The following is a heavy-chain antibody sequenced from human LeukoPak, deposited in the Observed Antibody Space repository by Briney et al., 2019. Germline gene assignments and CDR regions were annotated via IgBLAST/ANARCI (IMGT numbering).Heavy chain of an antibody. CDR2: IIPIFGTA. V-gene: IGHV1-69*13. CDR3: ARDREPTIKKYCSGGSCYLNWFDP. J-gene: IGHJ5*02. D-gene: IGHD2-15*01. Sequence: ASEKVSCKASGGTFSSYAISWVRQAPGQGLEWMGGIIPIFGTANYAQKFQGRVTITADESTSTAYMELSSLRSEDTAVYYCARDREPTIKKYCSGGSCYLNWFDPWGQGTLVTVSS. CDR1: GGTFSSYA.